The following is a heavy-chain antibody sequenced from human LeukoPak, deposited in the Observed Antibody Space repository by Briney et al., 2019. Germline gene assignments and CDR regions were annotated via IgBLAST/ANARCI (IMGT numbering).Heavy chain of an antibody. Sequence: SETLSLTCTVSGGSISSYYWSWIRQPPGKGLEWIGYIYYSGSTNYNPSLKSRVTISVDTSKNQFSLKLSSVTAADTAVYYCARRIAAAGLGDAFDIWGQGTMVTVSS. J-gene: IGHJ3*02. D-gene: IGHD6-13*01. V-gene: IGHV4-59*08. CDR1: GGSISSYY. CDR2: IYYSGST. CDR3: ARRIAAAGLGDAFDI.